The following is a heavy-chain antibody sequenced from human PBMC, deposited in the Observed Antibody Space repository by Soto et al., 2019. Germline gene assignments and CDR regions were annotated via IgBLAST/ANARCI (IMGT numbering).Heavy chain of an antibody. V-gene: IGHV4-61*01. Sequence: SETLSLTCTVSGDSVSSGSYYWSWIRQPPGKGLEWIGYIYYSGNTNYNPSLKGRVTISVATSKNQFSLKLNSVTAADTAVYYCASFPTDNWPLDYWGQGILVTVSS. CDR1: GDSVSSGSYY. CDR3: ASFPTDNWPLDY. D-gene: IGHD1-1*01. CDR2: IYYSGNT. J-gene: IGHJ4*02.